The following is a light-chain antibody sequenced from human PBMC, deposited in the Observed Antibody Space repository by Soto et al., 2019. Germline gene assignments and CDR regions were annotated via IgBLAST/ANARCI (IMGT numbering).Light chain of an antibody. CDR3: QQHGNLPYA. Sequence: DIQMNQSPSSLSASVGDRVTITCQASQDIRKYLSWYQQKPGKAPKLLINDAANMATGVPSRFSGSGSGTDFTFSGSSLQPEDTATYFCQQHGNLPYAFGEVNRLE. CDR2: DAA. CDR1: QDIRKY. J-gene: IGKJ2*01. V-gene: IGKV1-33*01.